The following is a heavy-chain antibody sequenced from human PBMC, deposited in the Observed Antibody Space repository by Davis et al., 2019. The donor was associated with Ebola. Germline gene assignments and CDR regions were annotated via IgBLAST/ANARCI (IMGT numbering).Heavy chain of an antibody. J-gene: IGHJ4*02. CDR1: GFTFSSYS. V-gene: IGHV3-21*05. Sequence: GGSLRLSCGVSGFTFSSYSMNWVRQAPGKGLEWVSYISSSGDYIYYADSVKGRFTISRDNSKNTLYLQMNSLRAEDTAVYYCAKDLSPILTMIVVVTRLDYWGQGTLVTVSS. D-gene: IGHD3-22*01. CDR2: ISSSGDYI. CDR3: AKDLSPILTMIVVVTRLDY.